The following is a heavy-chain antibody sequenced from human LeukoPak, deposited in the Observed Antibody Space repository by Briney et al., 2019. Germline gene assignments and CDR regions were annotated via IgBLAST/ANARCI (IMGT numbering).Heavy chain of an antibody. CDR3: ARVTGYMIEDYFDY. V-gene: IGHV4-59*01. CDR2: IYYSGTT. Sequence: SETLSLPCTVSGGSITSSYWSWIRQPPGKGLEWIGYIYYSGTTNYNPSLKSRVTISVDTSKNQFSLKLSSVTPADTAVYYCARVTGYMIEDYFDYWGQGTLATVSS. D-gene: IGHD3-22*01. J-gene: IGHJ4*02. CDR1: GGSITSSY.